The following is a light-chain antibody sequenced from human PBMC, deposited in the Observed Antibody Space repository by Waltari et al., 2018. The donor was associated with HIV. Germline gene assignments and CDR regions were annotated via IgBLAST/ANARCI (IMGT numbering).Light chain of an antibody. J-gene: IGLJ2*01. Sequence: QSALTQPASVSGSPGQSITISCPGTSGAVGGYNFVSWYQQHPGKAPKLIIYNVNTRPSGVSIRFSGSRSANTAALTISGLQAEDEADYFCSSYTSSGPRYVLFGGGTRLTVL. CDR2: NVN. CDR3: SSYTSSGPRYVL. V-gene: IGLV2-14*03. CDR1: SGAVGGYNF.